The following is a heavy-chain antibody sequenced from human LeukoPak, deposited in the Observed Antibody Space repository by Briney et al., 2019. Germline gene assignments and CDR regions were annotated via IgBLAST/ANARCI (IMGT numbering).Heavy chain of an antibody. Sequence: SETLSLTCAVYGGSFSGYYWGWIRQPPGKGLEWIGSIYYSGYTYYNASLKSRVTISVDTSKNQFSLKLSSVTAADTAVYYCARHGSGVETTRGPANYYYAMDIWGQGTTVTVSS. CDR3: ARHGSGVETTRGPANYYYAMDI. CDR2: IYYSGYT. D-gene: IGHD3-3*01. CDR1: GGSFSGYY. V-gene: IGHV4-39*01. J-gene: IGHJ6*02.